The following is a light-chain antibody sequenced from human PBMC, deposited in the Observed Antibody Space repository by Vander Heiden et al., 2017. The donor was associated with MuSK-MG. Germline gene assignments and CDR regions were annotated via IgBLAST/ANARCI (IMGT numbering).Light chain of an antibody. CDR3: QQDGNSPWT. CDR2: GAS. V-gene: IGKV3-20*01. Sequence: EIVLTQSPGTLSLSPGESATLPCRASQSVSSNYLAWYQQKPVQAPRLLIYGASSRATGIPDRFSGSGSGTDFTLTISRLEPEDFAVYYCQQDGNSPWTFGQGTKVEIK. CDR1: QSVSSNY. J-gene: IGKJ1*01.